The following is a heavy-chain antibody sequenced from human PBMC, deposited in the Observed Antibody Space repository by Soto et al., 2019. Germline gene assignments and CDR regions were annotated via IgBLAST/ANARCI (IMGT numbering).Heavy chain of an antibody. V-gene: IGHV4-39*01. CDR2: IYYSGST. D-gene: IGHD6-19*01. CDR1: GVSISSSSYY. Sequence: SETLSLTCTVSGVSISSSSYYWGWIRQPPGKGLEWIGSIYYSGSTYYNPSLKSRVTISVDTSKNQFSLKLSSVTAADTAVYYCASFSSSGRGDPPNPAFDYWGQGTLVTVSS. CDR3: ASFSSSGRGDPPNPAFDY. J-gene: IGHJ4*02.